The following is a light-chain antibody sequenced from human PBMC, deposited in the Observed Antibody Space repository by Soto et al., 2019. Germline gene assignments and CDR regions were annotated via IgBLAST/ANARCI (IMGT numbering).Light chain of an antibody. CDR2: GAF. CDR3: QQYGASPIT. Sequence: EIVLTQSPGTLSLSPGERAILSCRASQSVSDNNLAWYQQKPGQAPRLLMYGAFFRVTGVPDRFSGSASGVDFTLTISRLEPEDFAVYFCQQYGASPITFGPGTKADT. V-gene: IGKV3-20*01. CDR1: QSVSDNN. J-gene: IGKJ3*01.